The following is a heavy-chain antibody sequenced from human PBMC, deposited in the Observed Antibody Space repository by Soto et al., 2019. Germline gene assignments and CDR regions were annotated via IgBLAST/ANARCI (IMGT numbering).Heavy chain of an antibody. Sequence: SLRLSXAASGFTFSSYGMHWVRQAPGKGLEWVAVISYDGSNKYYADSVKGRFTISRDNSKNTLYLQMNSLRAEDTAVYYCEKVDRIRLVRGDYYFDYWGQGTLVTVSS. J-gene: IGHJ4*02. CDR2: ISYDGSNK. V-gene: IGHV3-30*18. CDR1: GFTFSSYG. D-gene: IGHD3-10*01. CDR3: EKVDRIRLVRGDYYFDY.